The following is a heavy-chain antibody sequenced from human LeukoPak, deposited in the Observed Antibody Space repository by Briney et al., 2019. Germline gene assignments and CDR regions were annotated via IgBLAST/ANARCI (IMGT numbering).Heavy chain of an antibody. CDR3: ARLSTTVKSLYYYYYYMDV. CDR1: GGSISSSSYY. D-gene: IGHD4-17*01. CDR2: IYYSGST. V-gene: IGHV4-39*01. Sequence: SETLSLTCTVSGGSISSSSYYWGWIRQPPGKGLEWIGSIYYSGSTYYNPSLKSRVTISVDTSKNQFSLKLSSVTAADTAVYYCARLSTTVKSLYYYYYYMDVWGKGTTVTISS. J-gene: IGHJ6*03.